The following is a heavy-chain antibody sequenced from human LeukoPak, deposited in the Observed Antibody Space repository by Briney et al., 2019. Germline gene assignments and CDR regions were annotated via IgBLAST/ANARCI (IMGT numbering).Heavy chain of an antibody. CDR2: IYTSGST. D-gene: IGHD1-1*01. CDR3: ASEGTTFSSFDY. V-gene: IGHV4-61*02. J-gene: IGHJ4*02. Sequence: SQTLSLTCTVSGGSLSSGSYYWSWIRQPAGKGLEWIGRIYTSGSTNYNPSLKSRVTISVDTSKNQFSLKLNSVIATDTAVYYCASEGTTFSSFDYWGQGTLVTVSS. CDR1: GGSLSSGSYY.